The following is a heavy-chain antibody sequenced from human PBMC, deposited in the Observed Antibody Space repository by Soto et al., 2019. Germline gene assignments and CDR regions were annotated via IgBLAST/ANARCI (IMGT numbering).Heavy chain of an antibody. CDR1: GGSFSGYY. V-gene: IGHV4-34*01. CDR3: ARGLKDIVVVPAAMLYGFYYYYYMDV. Sequence: SETLSLTCAVYGGSFSGYYWSWIRQPPGKGLEWIGEINHSGSTNYNPSLKSRVTISVDTSKNQFSLKLSSVTAADTAVYYCARGLKDIVVVPAAMLYGFYYYYYMDVWGKGTTVTVSS. J-gene: IGHJ6*03. CDR2: INHSGST. D-gene: IGHD2-2*01.